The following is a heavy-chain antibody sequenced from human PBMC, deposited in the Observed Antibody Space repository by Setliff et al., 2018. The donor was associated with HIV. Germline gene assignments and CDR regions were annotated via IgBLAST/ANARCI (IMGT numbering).Heavy chain of an antibody. CDR3: ARPYTVWVYGMDV. CDR1: GFTFSSYT. V-gene: IGHV3-48*04. Sequence: PGGSLRLSCAASGFTFSSYTMNWVRQAPGKGLDWVSYISSSGSTIYYADSVKGRFTVYRDNTKNSLYLQMNILRTEDTAVYYCARPYTVWVYGMDVWGQGTTVTVSS. D-gene: IGHD2-8*01. CDR2: ISSSGSTI. J-gene: IGHJ6*02.